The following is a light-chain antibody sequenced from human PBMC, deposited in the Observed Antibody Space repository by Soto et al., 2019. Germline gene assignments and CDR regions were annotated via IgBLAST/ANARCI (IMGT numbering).Light chain of an antibody. V-gene: IGKV1-5*01. CDR1: QSVGIW. Sequence: DIQLTQSPPTLSASVGDRVTITCRASQSVGIWLAWYRHKPGKAPKVFVYGASSLETGVPSRFGGSGSATEFTLVINGLQADDSATYYCQQYFAYPLTFGQGTKVEVK. J-gene: IGKJ1*01. CDR3: QQYFAYPLT. CDR2: GAS.